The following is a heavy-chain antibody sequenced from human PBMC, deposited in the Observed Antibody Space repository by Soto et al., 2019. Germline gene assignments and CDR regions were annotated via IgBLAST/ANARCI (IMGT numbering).Heavy chain of an antibody. Sequence: PGGSLRLSCAASGFTFSSYSVNWVRQTPGKGLEWVSSISSRSTYIYYADSVKGRFTISRDNAKNSVYLQMNSLRAEDTAVYYCAIRRGDVISNSSLSSFDYWGQGNLVTISS. D-gene: IGHD3-10*01. J-gene: IGHJ4*02. CDR3: AIRRGDVISNSSLSSFDY. V-gene: IGHV3-21*01. CDR2: ISSRSTYI. CDR1: GFTFSSYS.